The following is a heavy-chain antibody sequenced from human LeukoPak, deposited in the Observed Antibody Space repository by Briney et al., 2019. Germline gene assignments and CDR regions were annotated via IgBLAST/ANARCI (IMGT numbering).Heavy chain of an antibody. CDR3: AVHGAGTTTFDI. Sequence: SVKVSCKASGGTFSSYAISWVRQAPGQGLEWMGRIIPIFGTANYAQKFQGRVTIPTDESTSTAYMELSSLRSEDTAVYYCAVHGAGTTTFDIWGQGTMVTVSS. V-gene: IGHV1-69*05. J-gene: IGHJ3*02. D-gene: IGHD1-7*01. CDR2: IIPIFGTA. CDR1: GGTFSSYA.